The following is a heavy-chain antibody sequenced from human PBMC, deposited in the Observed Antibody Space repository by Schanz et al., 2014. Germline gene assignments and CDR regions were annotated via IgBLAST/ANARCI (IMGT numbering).Heavy chain of an antibody. V-gene: IGHV3-15*01. CDR1: GFTFSDYS. D-gene: IGHD2-15*01. CDR3: TSAVRATFGYFAY. Sequence: EVHLVESGGGLVKPGGSLRLSCGASGFTFSDYSMNWVRQAPGKGVEWVGRIKSKTDGGTTDFAAPVKGRFSISRDDSKNTLYLQMNSLKTEDTAVYYCTSAVRATFGYFAYWGQGTLLVTVSS. J-gene: IGHJ4*02. CDR2: IKSKTDGGTT.